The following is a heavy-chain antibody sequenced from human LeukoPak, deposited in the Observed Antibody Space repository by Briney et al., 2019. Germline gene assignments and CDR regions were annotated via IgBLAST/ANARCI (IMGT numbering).Heavy chain of an antibody. J-gene: IGHJ1*01. Sequence: ASVKVSCKASGYTFTGYYIHWVRQAPGQGLEWMGWINPNSGGTNYAQKFQGRVTMTRDTSISTAYMELSRLRSDDTAVYYCATYYDSSGYYYGHFQHWGQGTLVTVSS. D-gene: IGHD3-22*01. CDR2: INPNSGGT. CDR3: ATYYDSSGYYYGHFQH. CDR1: GYTFTGYY. V-gene: IGHV1-2*02.